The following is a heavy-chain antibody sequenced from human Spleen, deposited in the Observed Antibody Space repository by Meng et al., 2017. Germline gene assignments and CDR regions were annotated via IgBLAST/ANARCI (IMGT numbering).Heavy chain of an antibody. CDR1: GGTFSSYS. D-gene: IGHD3-22*01. CDR3: ARDASYYYESSGYLFDY. V-gene: IGHV1-69*13. CDR2: IIPIFGTA. J-gene: IGHJ4*02. Sequence: SVKVSCKASGGTFSSYSIRWVRQAPGQGLEWMGGIIPIFGTANYAQKFQGRVTITADESTSTAYMELSSLSSEDTAVYYCARDASYYYESSGYLFDYWGQGTLVTVSS.